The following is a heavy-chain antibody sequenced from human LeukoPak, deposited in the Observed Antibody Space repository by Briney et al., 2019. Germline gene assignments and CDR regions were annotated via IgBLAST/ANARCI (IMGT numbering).Heavy chain of an antibody. J-gene: IGHJ4*02. V-gene: IGHV3-53*01. D-gene: IGHD3-16*01. Sequence: GGSLRLSCAASGFTVSSSYMSWVRQAPGKGLEWVSVIYSGGNTYYVDSVKGRFTISRDNAKNSLYLQMNSLRAEDTAVYYCARDHWGARDYWGQGTLVTVSS. CDR1: GFTVSSSY. CDR2: IYSGGNT. CDR3: ARDHWGARDY.